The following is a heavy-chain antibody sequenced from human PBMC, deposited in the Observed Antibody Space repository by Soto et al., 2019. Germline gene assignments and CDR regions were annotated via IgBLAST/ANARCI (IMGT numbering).Heavy chain of an antibody. J-gene: IGHJ6*02. V-gene: IGHV1-69*13. CDR3: GRKLGYCSSTICYMDV. CDR1: GGTFSSYA. CDR2: IIPIFGTA. Sequence: SVKVSCKASGGTFSSYAISWVRQAPGQGLEWMGGIIPIFGTANYAQKFQGRVTITADECTSTAYMELISLRSEDTAVYYCGRKLGYCSSTICYMDVWGQGTTVTVSS. D-gene: IGHD2-2*01.